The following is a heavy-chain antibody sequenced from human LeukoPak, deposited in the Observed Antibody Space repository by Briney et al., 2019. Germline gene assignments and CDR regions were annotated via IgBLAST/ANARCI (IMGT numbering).Heavy chain of an antibody. J-gene: IGHJ6*03. V-gene: IGHV4-34*01. D-gene: IGHD5-12*01. Sequence: SETLSLTCAVYGGSFSGYYWSWIRQPPGKGLEWIGEINHSGSTNYNPSLKSRVTISVDTSKNQFSLKLSSVTAADTAVYYCARRRYGWLPNYYMDVWGKGTTVTISS. CDR3: ARRRYGWLPNYYMDV. CDR1: GGSFSGYY. CDR2: INHSGST.